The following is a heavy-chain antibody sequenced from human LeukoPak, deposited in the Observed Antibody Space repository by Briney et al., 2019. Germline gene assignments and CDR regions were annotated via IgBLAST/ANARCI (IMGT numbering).Heavy chain of an antibody. Sequence: GGFLRLSCAASGFTVSSNYMSWVRQAPGKGLEWVTVIYSGGSTYYADSVKGRFTISRHDSKNTLYLQMNSLRAEDTAVYYCARGRHGSGSSYAFDIWGQGTMVTVSS. CDR3: ARGRHGSGSSYAFDI. CDR1: GFTVSSNY. V-gene: IGHV3-53*04. CDR2: IYSGGST. D-gene: IGHD3-10*01. J-gene: IGHJ3*02.